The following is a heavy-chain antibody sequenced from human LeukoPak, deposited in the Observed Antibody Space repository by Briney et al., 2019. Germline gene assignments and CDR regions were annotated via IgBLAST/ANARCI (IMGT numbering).Heavy chain of an antibody. J-gene: IGHJ3*02. CDR3: ARELHNGGAREGAFDI. D-gene: IGHD2-8*01. CDR2: ISGSGGST. Sequence: GGSLRLSCAASGFTFSSYAMSWVRQAPGKGLEWVSAISGSGGSTYYADSVKGRFTITRDNSKNTLYVQMNSLRAEDTAVYYCARELHNGGAREGAFDIWGQGTLVTVSS. CDR1: GFTFSSYA. V-gene: IGHV3-23*01.